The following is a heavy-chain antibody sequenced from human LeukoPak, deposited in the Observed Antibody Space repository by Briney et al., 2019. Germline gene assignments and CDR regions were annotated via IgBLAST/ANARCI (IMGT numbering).Heavy chain of an antibody. CDR1: GGSFSGYY. Sequence: SETLSLTCAVYGGSFSGYYWSWIRQPPGKGLEWIEEINHSGSTNYNPSLKSRVTISVDTSKNQFSLKLSSVTAADTAVYYCARRPLGYCSSTSCYYFDYWGQGTLVTVSS. D-gene: IGHD2-2*01. V-gene: IGHV4-34*01. CDR3: ARRPLGYCSSTSCYYFDY. J-gene: IGHJ4*02. CDR2: INHSGST.